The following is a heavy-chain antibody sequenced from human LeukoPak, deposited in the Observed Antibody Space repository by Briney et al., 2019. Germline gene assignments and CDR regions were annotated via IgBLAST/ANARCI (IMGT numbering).Heavy chain of an antibody. Sequence: GESLKISCKGSGYSFTSYWIGWVRQMPGKGLEWMGIIYPGDSDTRYSPSFQGQVTISADKSISTAYLQWSSLKASDTAMYYCARAVYCGGDCSPFDYWGQGTLVTVSS. CDR3: ARAVYCGGDCSPFDY. V-gene: IGHV5-51*01. CDR2: IYPGDSDT. CDR1: GYSFTSYW. J-gene: IGHJ4*02. D-gene: IGHD2-21*02.